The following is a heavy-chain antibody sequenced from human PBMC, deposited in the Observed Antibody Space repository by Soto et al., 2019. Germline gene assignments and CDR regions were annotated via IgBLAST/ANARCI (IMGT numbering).Heavy chain of an antibody. CDR1: GFTLSRHC. Sequence: PGGSLRLSCAASGFTLSRHCMHWVRQAPGKGLEWVAVISYDGSNKYYADSVKGRFTISRDNSKNTLYLQMNSLRAEDTAVFYCAKDLLDYADYERYYYGMDVWGQGTTVTVSS. D-gene: IGHD4-17*01. J-gene: IGHJ6*02. CDR2: ISYDGSNK. CDR3: AKDLLDYADYERYYYGMDV. V-gene: IGHV3-30*18.